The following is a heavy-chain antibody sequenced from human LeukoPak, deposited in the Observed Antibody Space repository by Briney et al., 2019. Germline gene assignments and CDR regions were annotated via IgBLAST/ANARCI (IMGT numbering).Heavy chain of an antibody. Sequence: PGRSLRLSCAASGFTFSSYGMHWVRQAPGKGLEWVANIKQDGSEKYYVDSVKGRFTISRDNAKNSLYLQMSSLRAEDTAVYYCARETEGAYIDYWGQGTLVTVSS. J-gene: IGHJ4*02. D-gene: IGHD1-1*01. CDR1: GFTFSSYG. V-gene: IGHV3-7*01. CDR3: ARETEGAYIDY. CDR2: IKQDGSEK.